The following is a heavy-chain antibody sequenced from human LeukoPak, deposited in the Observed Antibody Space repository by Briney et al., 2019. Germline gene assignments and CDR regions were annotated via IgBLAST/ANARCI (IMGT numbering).Heavy chain of an antibody. CDR2: IKQDGSEK. CDR1: GFTFSSYW. CDR3: ATQFSRPVASPFDY. D-gene: IGHD5-12*01. J-gene: IGHJ4*02. V-gene: IGHV3-7*03. Sequence: GGSLRLSCAASGFTFSSYWMSWVRQAPGKGLEWVANIKQDGSEKYYVDSVKGRFTISRDNAKNSLYLQMNSLRAEDTAVYYCATQFSRPVASPFDYWGQGTLVTVSS.